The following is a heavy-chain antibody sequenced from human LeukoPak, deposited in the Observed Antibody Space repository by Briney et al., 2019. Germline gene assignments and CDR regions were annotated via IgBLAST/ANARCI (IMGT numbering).Heavy chain of an antibody. V-gene: IGHV3-23*01. Sequence: GGSLRLSCAASGFTFSNYAMSWVRQAPGKGLEWVSAITGSGGTTYYADSVKGRFTISRDNSKNTLYLQMNSLRAEDTAVYYCAKWGDYDVLTGYYVSDYWGQGTLVTVSS. CDR1: GFTFSNYA. CDR2: ITGSGGTT. J-gene: IGHJ4*02. D-gene: IGHD3-9*01. CDR3: AKWGDYDVLTGYYVSDY.